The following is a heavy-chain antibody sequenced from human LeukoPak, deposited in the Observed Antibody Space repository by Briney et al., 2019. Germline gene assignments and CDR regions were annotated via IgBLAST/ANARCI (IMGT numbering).Heavy chain of an antibody. Sequence: TTSETLSLTCTVSGGSISSSSYYWGWIRQPPGKGLEWIGSIYYSGSTYYNPFLKSRVTISVDTSKNQFSLKLSSVTAADTAVYYCARHGTVLLWFGELFPDNWFDPWGQGTLVTVSS. D-gene: IGHD3-10*01. CDR3: ARHGTVLLWFGELFPDNWFDP. J-gene: IGHJ5*02. V-gene: IGHV4-39*01. CDR1: GGSISSSSYY. CDR2: IYYSGST.